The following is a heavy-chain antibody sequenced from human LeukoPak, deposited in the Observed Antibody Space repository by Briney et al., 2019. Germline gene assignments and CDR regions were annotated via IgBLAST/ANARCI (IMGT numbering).Heavy chain of an antibody. CDR1: GFTFSGSA. CDR3: NTDEESGGKSYFPYFDY. Sequence: GGSLRLSCAASGFTFSGSAMHWVRQASGKGLEWVGRIRSKANSCATAYAASGKCRFTISRDVSKNTADLQLNSLKTEDTAVNSGNTDEESGGKSYFPYFDYWGQGTLVTVSS. D-gene: IGHD1-26*01. V-gene: IGHV3-73*01. J-gene: IGHJ4*02. CDR2: IRSKANSCAT.